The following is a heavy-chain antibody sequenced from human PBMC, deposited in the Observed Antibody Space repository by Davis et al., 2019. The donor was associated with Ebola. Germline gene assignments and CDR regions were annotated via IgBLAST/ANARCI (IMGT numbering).Heavy chain of an antibody. CDR3: ARHGHNGLDV. Sequence: PSETLSLTCAVYGVSINTYYWSWIRQSSGKGLEWIGEVFRSGGTSYNPSLKSRVTISMDMAKNQFSLKMRSVTAADTAVYYCARHGHNGLDVWGQGTTVTVSS. J-gene: IGHJ6*02. CDR1: GVSINTYY. V-gene: IGHV4-34*12. CDR2: VFRSGGT.